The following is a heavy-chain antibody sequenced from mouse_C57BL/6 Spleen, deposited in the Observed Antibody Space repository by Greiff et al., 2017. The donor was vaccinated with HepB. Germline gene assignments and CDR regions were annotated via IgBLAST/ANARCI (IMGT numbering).Heavy chain of an antibody. CDR1: GYAFSSSW. J-gene: IGHJ1*03. CDR2: IYPGDGDT. Sequence: VQVVESGPELVKPGASVKISCKASGYAFSSSWMNWVKQRPGKGLEWIGRIYPGDGDTNYNGKFKGKATLTADKSSSTAYMQLSSLTSEDSAVYFCARYTTVRYFDVWGTGTTVTVSS. D-gene: IGHD1-1*01. V-gene: IGHV1-82*01. CDR3: ARYTTVRYFDV.